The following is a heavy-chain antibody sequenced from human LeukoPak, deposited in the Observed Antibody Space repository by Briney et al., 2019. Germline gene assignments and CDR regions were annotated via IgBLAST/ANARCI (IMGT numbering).Heavy chain of an antibody. Sequence: GSLSPSFAASGFTFSGYTMDWVRQAPGKGLGWGASISSSGSFIYYADSVKGRFTISRDNAKNSLHLQMYGLRAEDTAVYYCAREGATSVTYNFDSWGQGTLVTVSS. J-gene: IGHJ4*02. V-gene: IGHV3-21*01. D-gene: IGHD4-11*01. CDR2: ISSSGSFI. CDR3: AREGATSVTYNFDS. CDR1: GFTFSGYT.